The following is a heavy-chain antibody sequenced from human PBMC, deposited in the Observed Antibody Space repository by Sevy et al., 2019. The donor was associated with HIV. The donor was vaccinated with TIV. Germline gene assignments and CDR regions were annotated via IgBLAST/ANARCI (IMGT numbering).Heavy chain of an antibody. CDR1: GFTFSAYW. D-gene: IGHD6-6*01. J-gene: IGHJ4*03. V-gene: IGHV3-7*01. CDR2: LNQEGSEK. Sequence: GGSLRLSCEASGFTFSAYWMAWVRQAPGKGLEWVANLNQEGSEKYPVDSVKGRFTISRDNAKNSLYLQMNSLRVEDTAIYYGATDAWRSLVNWGRGTVVTVSS. CDR3: ATDAWRSLVN.